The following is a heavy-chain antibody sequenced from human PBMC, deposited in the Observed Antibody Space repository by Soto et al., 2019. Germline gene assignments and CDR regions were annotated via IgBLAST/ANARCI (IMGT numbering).Heavy chain of an antibody. Sequence: GGSLRLSCAASGFNFDTSPISRFTMSWFRQAPRQGLEWVSSISGSGGKASYAESVRGRFIISRDNSQNMLYLQINSLSADDTALYFSVEDRGGLAGGWDCFDYCGQGELFAVSS. V-gene: IGHV3-23*01. CDR2: ISGSGGKA. J-gene: IGHJ4*02. CDR3: VEDRGGLAGGWDCFDY. D-gene: IGHD3-10*01. CDR1: GFNFDTSPISRFT.